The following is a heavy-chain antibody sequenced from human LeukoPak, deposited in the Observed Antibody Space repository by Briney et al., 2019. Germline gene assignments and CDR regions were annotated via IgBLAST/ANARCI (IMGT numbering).Heavy chain of an antibody. Sequence: PGGSLRLSCAASGFKFSTYVMSWLRQAPGKGLEWVSSINHSGDTTDYADSVKGRVTISRDNSKNTLYVQMKRLRVEDTAVYYCAAGDYANWFDPWAREPWSPSPQ. D-gene: IGHD4-17*01. CDR2: INHSGDTT. V-gene: IGHV3-23*01. CDR3: AAGDYANWFDP. CDR1: GFKFSTYV. J-gene: IGHJ5*02.